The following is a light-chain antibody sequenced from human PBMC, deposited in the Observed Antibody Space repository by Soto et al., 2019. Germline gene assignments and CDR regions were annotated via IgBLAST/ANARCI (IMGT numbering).Light chain of an antibody. CDR1: QSLANSF. CDR2: DTS. CDR3: QQYGTSEII. J-gene: IGKJ5*01. V-gene: IGKV3-20*01. Sequence: EFVLTQAPGTLSLSPGERATLSCRASQSLANSFIAWYQQKPGQAPRLLIYDTSSRTSGIPDRFSGSGSGTDFTLTISRLETEDFAVFYCQQYGTSEIIFGPAPRLEI.